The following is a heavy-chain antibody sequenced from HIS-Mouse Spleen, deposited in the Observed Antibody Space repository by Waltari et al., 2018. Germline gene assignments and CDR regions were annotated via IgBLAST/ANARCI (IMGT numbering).Heavy chain of an antibody. CDR3: AREIPYSSSWYDWYFDL. CDR2: IYYSGTT. CDR1: GGSISSSSYY. V-gene: IGHV4-39*07. J-gene: IGHJ2*01. Sequence: QLQLQESGPGLVKPSETLSLTCTVSGGSISSSSYYSGWIRQPPGKGLEWIGGIYYSGTTYSTPSLKSRLTISVDTSKNQFSLKLSSVTAADTAVYYCAREIPYSSSWYDWYFDLWGRGTLVTVSS. D-gene: IGHD6-13*01.